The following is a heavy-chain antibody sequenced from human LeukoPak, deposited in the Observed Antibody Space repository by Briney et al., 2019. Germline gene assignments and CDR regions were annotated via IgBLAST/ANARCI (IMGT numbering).Heavy chain of an antibody. CDR3: ARLVGATFDY. J-gene: IGHJ4*02. CDR1: GGSISITNW. Sequence: SGTLSLTCGVSGGSISITNWWTWVRQPPGKGLEWIGEVHLDGRTNYNPSLESRVTISVDKSENHISLRLTSVTAADTAVYYCARLVGATFDYWGPGTLVTVSS. V-gene: IGHV4-4*02. CDR2: VHLDGRT. D-gene: IGHD1-26*01.